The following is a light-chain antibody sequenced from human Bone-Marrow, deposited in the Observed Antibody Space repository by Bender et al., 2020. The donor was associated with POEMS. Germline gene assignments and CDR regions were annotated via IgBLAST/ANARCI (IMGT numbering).Light chain of an antibody. V-gene: IGLV2-8*01. Sequence: QSALTQPASVSGSPGQSITISCTGTTSDVGGYNYVSWYQQPPGKAPKLLIYEVTKRPSGVPDRFSGSESGNTAFLTVSGLQADDEADYYCSAYAGNKNYVFGTGTKVTVL. CDR1: TSDVGGYNY. CDR2: EVT. CDR3: SAYAGNKNYV. J-gene: IGLJ1*01.